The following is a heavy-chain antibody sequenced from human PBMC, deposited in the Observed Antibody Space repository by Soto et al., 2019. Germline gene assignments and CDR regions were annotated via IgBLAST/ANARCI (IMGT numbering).Heavy chain of an antibody. CDR2: IYYSGST. CDR1: GGSISSGGYY. CDR3: AREILSGSYPNWFDP. Sequence: QVQLQESGPGLVKPSQTLSLTCTVSGGSISSGGYYWSWIRQHPGKGLEWIGYIYYSGSTYYNPSLKSRVTIXXDXSXXQFSLKLSSVTAADTAVYYCAREILSGSYPNWFDPWGQGTLVTVSS. D-gene: IGHD1-26*01. J-gene: IGHJ5*02. V-gene: IGHV4-31*03.